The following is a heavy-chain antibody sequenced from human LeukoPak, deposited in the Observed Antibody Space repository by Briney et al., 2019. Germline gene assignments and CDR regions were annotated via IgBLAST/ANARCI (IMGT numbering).Heavy chain of an antibody. Sequence: SETLSLTCAVYGGSFSGYYWSWIRQPPGKGLEWIGYISYSGSTNYNPSLRSRVTTSVDTSKNQFSLKLSTVTAADTALYYCARYDYGDCWFDPWGQGTLVTVSS. J-gene: IGHJ5*02. V-gene: IGHV4-59*01. CDR1: GGSFSGYY. CDR2: ISYSGST. D-gene: IGHD4-17*01. CDR3: ARYDYGDCWFDP.